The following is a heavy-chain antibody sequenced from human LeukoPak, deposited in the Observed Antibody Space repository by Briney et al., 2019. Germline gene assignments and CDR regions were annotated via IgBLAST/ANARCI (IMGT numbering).Heavy chain of an antibody. D-gene: IGHD5-18*01. J-gene: IGHJ4*02. Sequence: GGSLRLSCAASGFTFSSYSMNWVRQAPGKGLEWVSYISSSSSTIYYADSVKGRFTISRDNAKNSLYLQMNSLRAEDTAVYYCARDANNVDTATMLWGQGTLVTVSS. V-gene: IGHV3-48*01. CDR2: ISSSSSTI. CDR3: ARDANNVDTATML. CDR1: GFTFSSYS.